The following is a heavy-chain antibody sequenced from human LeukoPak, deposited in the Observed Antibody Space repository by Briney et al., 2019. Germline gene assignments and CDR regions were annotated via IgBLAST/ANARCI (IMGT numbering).Heavy chain of an antibody. J-gene: IGHJ6*02. V-gene: IGHV3-30*04. CDR1: GFIFNNYG. Sequence: PGGSLRLSCAASGFIFNNYGMHWVRQAPGKGLEWVTVISHDGSNKDYADSVKGRFTISRDNSRNTLYLQMNSLRAEDTAVYYCARDEFADYFFYGMDVWGQGTTVTVSS. CDR3: ARDEFADYFFYGMDV. CDR2: ISHDGSNK.